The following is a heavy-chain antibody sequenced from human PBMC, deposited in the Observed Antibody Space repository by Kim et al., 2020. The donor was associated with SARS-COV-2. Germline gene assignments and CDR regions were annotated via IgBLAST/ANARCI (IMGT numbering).Heavy chain of an antibody. J-gene: IGHJ4*02. V-gene: IGHV1-3*01. CDR2: GNGHT. Sequence: GNGHTIYAQKFQGRVTFTTDTSASTAYMVLSFLRSEDSAVYYCLGGFYFDYWGQGTLVTVSS. D-gene: IGHD3-16*01. CDR3: LGGFYFDY.